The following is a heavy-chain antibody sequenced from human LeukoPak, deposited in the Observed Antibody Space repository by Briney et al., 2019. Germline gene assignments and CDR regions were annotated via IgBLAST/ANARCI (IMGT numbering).Heavy chain of an antibody. J-gene: IGHJ6*03. V-gene: IGHV3-30*02. CDR2: IRYDGSNK. Sequence: PTGGSLRLSCAASGFTFSSYGMHWVRQAPGKGLEWVAFIRYDGSNKYYSDSVKGRFTISRDNSKNTLFLQMNSLSAEDTAVYFCAKDLQNYYYYMDVWGKGTTVTVSS. CDR1: GFTFSSYG. CDR3: AKDLQNYYYYMDV.